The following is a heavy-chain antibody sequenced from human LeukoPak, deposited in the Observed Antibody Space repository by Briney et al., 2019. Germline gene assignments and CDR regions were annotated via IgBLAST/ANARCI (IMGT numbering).Heavy chain of an antibody. CDR2: ISYDGSNK. CDR3: AKIKYSSSWYALDY. J-gene: IGHJ4*02. D-gene: IGHD6-13*01. V-gene: IGHV3-30*18. CDR1: GFTFSSYG. Sequence: GGSLRLSCAASGFTFSSYGMHWVRQAPGKGLEWVAVISYDGSNKYYADSVKGRFTISRDNSKNTLYLQMNSLRAEDTAVYYCAKIKYSSSWYALDYWGQGNLVTVSP.